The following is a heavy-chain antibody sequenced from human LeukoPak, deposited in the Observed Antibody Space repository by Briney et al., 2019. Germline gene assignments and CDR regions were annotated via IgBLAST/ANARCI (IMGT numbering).Heavy chain of an antibody. V-gene: IGHV3-21*01. CDR3: ARGNSDYDHDY. CDR2: ISTTSRYI. D-gene: IGHD4-11*01. Sequence: GGSLRLSCAVSGFIFRRYWMHWVRQAPGKGLEWVSSISTTSRYIYYADSVKGRFTVSRDNAKNSLSLQMNSLRAEDTAVYYCARGNSDYDHDYWGQGTLVTVSS. J-gene: IGHJ4*02. CDR1: GFIFRRYW.